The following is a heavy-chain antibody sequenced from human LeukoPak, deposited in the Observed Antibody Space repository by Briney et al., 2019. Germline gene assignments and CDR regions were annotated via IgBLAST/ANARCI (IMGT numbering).Heavy chain of an antibody. J-gene: IGHJ4*02. CDR2: ISGSGGST. CDR1: GFTFSSYA. Sequence: GGSLRLSCAASGFTFSSYAMSWVRQAPGKGLEWVSAISGSGGSTYYADSVKGRFTISRDNSKNTLYLQVNSLRAEDTAVYYCAKGEGYCSSTSCYFSSWGQGTLVTVSS. CDR3: AKGEGYCSSTSCYFSS. V-gene: IGHV3-23*01. D-gene: IGHD2-2*01.